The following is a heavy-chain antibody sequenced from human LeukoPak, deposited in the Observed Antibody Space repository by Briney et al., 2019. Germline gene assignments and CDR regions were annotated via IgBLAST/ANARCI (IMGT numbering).Heavy chain of an antibody. Sequence: SEALSLTCAVYGGSFSGYYWSWIRQPPGKGLEWIGEINHSGSTNYNPSLKSRVTISVDTSKNQFSLKLSSVTAADTAVYYCARVSREPDYWGQGTLVTVSS. CDR2: INHSGST. D-gene: IGHD1-14*01. V-gene: IGHV4-34*01. CDR1: GGSFSGYY. J-gene: IGHJ4*02. CDR3: ARVSREPDY.